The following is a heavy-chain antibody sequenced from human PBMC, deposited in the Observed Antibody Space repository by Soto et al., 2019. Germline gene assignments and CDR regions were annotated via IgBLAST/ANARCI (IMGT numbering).Heavy chain of an antibody. J-gene: IGHJ2*01. Sequence: QVQLVQSGAEVKKPGASEKVSCKASGYTFTGYYMHWVRQAPGQGLEWMGWINPNSGGTNYAQKFQGWVTMTRDTSISTAYMELSRLRSDDTAVYYCAREIRDSSGWYDWYFDLWGRGTLVTVSS. CDR1: GYTFTGYY. D-gene: IGHD6-19*01. CDR2: INPNSGGT. V-gene: IGHV1-2*04. CDR3: AREIRDSSGWYDWYFDL.